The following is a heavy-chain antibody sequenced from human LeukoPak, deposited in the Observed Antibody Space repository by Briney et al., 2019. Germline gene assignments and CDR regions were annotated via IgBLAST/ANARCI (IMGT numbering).Heavy chain of an antibody. CDR3: AKSPYGLGTYANAGDC. Sequence: QRGGSLRLSCAASGFTFSSYAMSWVRQAPGQGLEWASAISSTGSSTYSADCVKARFTISRDNLKNTLHLQMNTLRAEDTAVYYCAKSPYGLGTYANAGDCWGQGTLFTGSS. D-gene: IGHD3-10*01. CDR1: GFTFSSYA. V-gene: IGHV3-23*01. CDR2: ISSTGSST. J-gene: IGHJ4*02.